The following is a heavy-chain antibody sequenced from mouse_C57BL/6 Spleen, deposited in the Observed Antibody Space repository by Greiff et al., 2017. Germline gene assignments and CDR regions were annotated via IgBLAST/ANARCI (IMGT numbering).Heavy chain of an antibody. V-gene: IGHV6-6*01. CDR1: GFTFSDAW. CDR2: IRNKANNHAT. D-gene: IGHD3-2*02. CDR3: TRLGAQAPSWFAY. J-gene: IGHJ3*01. Sequence: EVKLVESGGGLVQPGGSMKLSCAASGFTFSDAWMDWVRQSPEKGLEWVAEIRNKANNHATYYAESVKGRFTISRDDSKSSVYLQMNSLRAEDTGIYYCTRLGAQAPSWFAYWGQGTLVTVSA.